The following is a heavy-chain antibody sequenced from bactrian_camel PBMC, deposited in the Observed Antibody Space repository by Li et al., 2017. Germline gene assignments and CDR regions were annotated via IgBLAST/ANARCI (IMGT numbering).Heavy chain of an antibody. Sequence: VQLVESGGGLAQPGGSLRLSCTAPGFTWTQCAMNWYRQAAGKQREWVSAIRADGTTSYEDSVKGRFTISRDKGKDTVYLQLNSLKPEDTAMYSCQPTTTCRHPYFLGQGTQVTVS. V-gene: IGHV3S40*01. CDR1: GFTWTQCA. J-gene: IGHJ4*01. CDR2: IRADGTT. CDR3: QPTTTCRHPYF.